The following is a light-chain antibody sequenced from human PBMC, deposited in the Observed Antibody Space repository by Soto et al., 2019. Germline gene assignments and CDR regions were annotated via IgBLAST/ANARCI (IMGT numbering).Light chain of an antibody. J-gene: IGKJ1*01. CDR3: QQRTDRPPWT. CDR2: GAY. V-gene: IGKV3D-20*02. Sequence: EIVLTQSPGTLSLSPGERATLSCRASQSISSSYLAWYQQKPGQAPRLLIYGAYSRASGIPDRFSGGGSGTDFTLTIRRLEPEDFAVYYCQQRTDRPPWTFGQGTKVDIK. CDR1: QSISSSY.